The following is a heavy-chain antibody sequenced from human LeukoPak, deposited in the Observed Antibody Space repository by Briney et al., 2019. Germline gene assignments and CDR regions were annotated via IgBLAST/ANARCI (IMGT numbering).Heavy chain of an antibody. CDR1: GLTFSNNA. Sequence: GGSLRLSCAASGLTFSNNAMKWVRQAPGKGLEWVSTISGPGGSTYYGDSVKGRFTTSRDNSKNTVYLQMNSLGADDTAIYYCAKGDYGYYYYMDVWGKGTTVTVSS. V-gene: IGHV3-23*01. J-gene: IGHJ6*03. CDR2: ISGPGGST. CDR3: AKGDYGYYYYMDV. D-gene: IGHD4-17*01.